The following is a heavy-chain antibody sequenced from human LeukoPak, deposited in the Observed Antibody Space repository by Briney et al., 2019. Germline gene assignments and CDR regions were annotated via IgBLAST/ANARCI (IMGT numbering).Heavy chain of an antibody. CDR2: ISGSGDKT. CDR3: GEGH. CDR1: GFTFSNFA. J-gene: IGHJ4*02. V-gene: IGHV3-23*01. Sequence: PGGSLRFSCAASGFTFSNFAMIWLRQAPGKGLEWVSAISGSGDKTHYADSVKGRFTISRDNSKSVLYMQLNNLRLEDTAVYYCGEGHWGRGTLVTVPS.